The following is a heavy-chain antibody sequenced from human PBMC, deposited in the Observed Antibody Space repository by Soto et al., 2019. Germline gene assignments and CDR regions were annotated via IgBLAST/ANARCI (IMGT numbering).Heavy chain of an antibody. V-gene: IGHV3-21*01. CDR3: ARGGYCSGGSCYSEYYYYYMDV. CDR2: ISSSSSYI. J-gene: IGHJ6*03. Sequence: EVQLVESGGGLVQPGGSLRLSCAASGFTFSSYSMNWVRQAPGKGLEWVSSISSSSSYIYYADSVKGRFTISRDNAKNSLYLQMNSLRAEDTAVYYCARGGYCSGGSCYSEYYYYYMDVWGKGTTVTVSS. D-gene: IGHD2-15*01. CDR1: GFTFSSYS.